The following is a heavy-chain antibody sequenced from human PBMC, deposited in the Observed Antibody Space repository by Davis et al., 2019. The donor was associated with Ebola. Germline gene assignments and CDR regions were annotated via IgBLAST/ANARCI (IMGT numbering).Heavy chain of an antibody. J-gene: IGHJ6*02. V-gene: IGHV1-69*13. D-gene: IGHD3-10*01. Sequence: SVKVSCKASGGTFSSYAISWVRQAPGQGLEWMGGIIPIFGTANYAQKFLGRVTITADESTSTAYMELSSLRSEDTAVYYCALEGFYYGSGSYYSRYYGMDVWGQGTTVTVSS. CDR1: GGTFSSYA. CDR3: ALEGFYYGSGSYYSRYYGMDV. CDR2: IIPIFGTA.